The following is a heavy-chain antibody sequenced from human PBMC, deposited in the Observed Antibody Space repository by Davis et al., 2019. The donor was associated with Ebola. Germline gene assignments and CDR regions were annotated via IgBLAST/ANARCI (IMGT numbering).Heavy chain of an antibody. CDR2: IYYTGST. V-gene: IGHV4-39*01. CDR3: ARHVGRTLMVYVPYFDY. D-gene: IGHD2-8*01. Sequence: MPGGSLRLSCTVSGGSISSSRYFWGWIRQPPGRGLEWIGSIYYTGSTYYNPSLKSRVTISVDTSKNQFSLKLTSVTAADTAVYYCARHVGRTLMVYVPYFDYWGQGTLVTVSS. CDR1: GGSISSSRYF. J-gene: IGHJ4*02.